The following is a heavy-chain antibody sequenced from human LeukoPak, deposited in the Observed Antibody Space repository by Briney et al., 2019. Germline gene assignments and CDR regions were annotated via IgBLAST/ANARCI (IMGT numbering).Heavy chain of an antibody. D-gene: IGHD4/OR15-4a*01. CDR3: AKGGRTMHLDY. J-gene: IGHJ4*02. CDR2: ISASGGST. Sequence: GSLRLSCAASGFTFSSSAMSWVRQVPGKGLEWVSGISASGGSTNYADSVRGRFTISRDNSKNTLYVQMNSLRDEDTALYYCAKGGRTMHLDYWGQGTLVTVSS. V-gene: IGHV3-23*01. CDR1: GFTFSSSA.